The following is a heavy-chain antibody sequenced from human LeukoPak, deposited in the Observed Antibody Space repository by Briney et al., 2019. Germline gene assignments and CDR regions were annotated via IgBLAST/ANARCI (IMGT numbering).Heavy chain of an antibody. CDR2: ISSSSSYI. CDR3: AKADGYNYGSATN. Sequence: PGGSLRLSCAASGFTFSSYSMNWVRQAPGKGLEWVSSISSSSSYIYYADSVKGRFTISRDNAKNTLYLQMNSLRAEDTAVYYCAKADGYNYGSATNWGQGTLVTVSS. J-gene: IGHJ4*02. D-gene: IGHD5-18*01. CDR1: GFTFSSYS. V-gene: IGHV3-21*04.